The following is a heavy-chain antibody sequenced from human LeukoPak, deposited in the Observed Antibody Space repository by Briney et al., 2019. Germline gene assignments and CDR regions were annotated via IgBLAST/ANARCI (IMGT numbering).Heavy chain of an antibody. Sequence: ASVKVSCKASGYTFTSYGISWVRQAPGQGLEWMGWISAYNGNTNYAQKLQGRVTMTTDTSTSTAYMELRSLRSDDTAVYYCARVGCSGGRCPGYGMDVWGQGTTVTVSS. CDR2: ISAYNGNT. CDR3: ARVGCSGGRCPGYGMDV. D-gene: IGHD2-15*01. J-gene: IGHJ6*02. V-gene: IGHV1-18*01. CDR1: GYTFTSYG.